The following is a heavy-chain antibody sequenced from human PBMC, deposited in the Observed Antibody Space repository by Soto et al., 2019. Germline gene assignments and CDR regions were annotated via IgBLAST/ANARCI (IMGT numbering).Heavy chain of an antibody. V-gene: IGHV3-30-3*01. J-gene: IGHJ4*02. CDR1: GFTFSSYA. CDR3: ARELFLYNQAFDY. Sequence: GGSLRLSCAASGFTFSSYAMHWVRQAPGKGLEWVAVISYDGSNKYYADSVKGRFTISRDNSKNTLYLQMNSLRAEDTAVYYCARELFLYNQAFDYWGQGTLVTVSS. D-gene: IGHD1-1*01. CDR2: ISYDGSNK.